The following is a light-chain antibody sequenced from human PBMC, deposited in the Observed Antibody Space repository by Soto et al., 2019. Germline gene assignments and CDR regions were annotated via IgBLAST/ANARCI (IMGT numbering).Light chain of an antibody. J-gene: IGLJ3*02. CDR3: CSYAGSYTFV. Sequence: QSVLTQPRSVSGSPGQSVTISCTGTSSDVGGYYYVSWYQQYPGEAPKVMIYDVNKRPSGVPDRFSGSKSGNTASLTISGLQVEDEADYYCCSYAGSYTFVFGGGTQLTVL. CDR1: SSDVGGYYY. CDR2: DVN. V-gene: IGLV2-11*01.